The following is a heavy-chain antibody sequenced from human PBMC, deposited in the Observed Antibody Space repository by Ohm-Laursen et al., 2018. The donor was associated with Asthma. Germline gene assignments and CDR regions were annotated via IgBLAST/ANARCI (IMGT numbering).Heavy chain of an antibody. D-gene: IGHD3-16*02. CDR1: GLTFSSYW. J-gene: IGHJ4*02. Sequence: SLRLSCTASGLTFSSYWMTWVRQAPGKGLEWVAVISYDGSNKYYADSVKGRFTISRDNSKNTLYLQMNSLRAEDTAVYYCAGTYYDYIWGSYRDPYFDYWGQGTLVTVSS. CDR2: ISYDGSNK. CDR3: AGTYYDYIWGSYRDPYFDY. V-gene: IGHV3-30-3*01.